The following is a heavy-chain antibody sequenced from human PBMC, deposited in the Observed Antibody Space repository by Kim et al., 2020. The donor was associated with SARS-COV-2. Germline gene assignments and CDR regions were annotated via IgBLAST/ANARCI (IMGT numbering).Heavy chain of an antibody. CDR3: ARAPPGVNGSCYPFDI. CDR1: GFSFSSYD. J-gene: IGHJ3*02. CDR2: IGISGDT. V-gene: IGHV3-13*01. Sequence: GGSLRLSCAASGFSFSSYDMHWVRQATGRGLEWLAAIGISGDTYYPGSVKGRFTISRENPKKSFYLQMNSLRAGDTAVYYCARAPPGVNGSCYPFDIWGQGTTVTVSS. D-gene: IGHD2-15*01.